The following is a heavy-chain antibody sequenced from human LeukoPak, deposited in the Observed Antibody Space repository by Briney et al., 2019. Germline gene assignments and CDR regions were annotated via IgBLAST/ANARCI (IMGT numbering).Heavy chain of an antibody. V-gene: IGHV3-7*01. CDR1: GGSITTNF. J-gene: IGHJ4*02. CDR2: IKQDGSEK. Sequence: ETLSLTCSVSGGSITTNFWSWIRQPPGKGLEWVANIKQDGSEKYYVDSVRGRFTISRDNAKNSLHLRLNSLRVEDTAVYYCARGYSYGSTGTYWGQGALVTVSS. D-gene: IGHD5-18*01. CDR3: ARGYSYGSTGTY.